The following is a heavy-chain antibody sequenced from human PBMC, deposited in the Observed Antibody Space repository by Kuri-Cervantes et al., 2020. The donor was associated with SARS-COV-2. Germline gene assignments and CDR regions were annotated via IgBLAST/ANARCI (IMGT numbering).Heavy chain of an antibody. Sequence: SETLSLTCTVSGGSISSSSYYWSWIRQPPGKGLEWIGEINHSGSTNYNPSLKSRVTISVDTSKNQFSLKLSSVTAADTAVYYCAGGIAAAGYFDYWGQGTLVTVSS. CDR1: GGSISSSSYY. CDR3: AGGIAAAGYFDY. CDR2: INHSGST. D-gene: IGHD6-13*01. J-gene: IGHJ4*02. V-gene: IGHV4-39*07.